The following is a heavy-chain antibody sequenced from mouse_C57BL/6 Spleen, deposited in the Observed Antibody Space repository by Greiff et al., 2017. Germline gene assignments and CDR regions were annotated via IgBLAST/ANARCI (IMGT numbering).Heavy chain of an antibody. V-gene: IGHV2-2*01. J-gene: IGHJ4*01. CDR3: ARMDYGDAPYAMDY. CDR2: IWSGGST. D-gene: IGHD2-4*01. Sequence: VQLVESGPGLVQPSQSLSIPCTVSGFSLTSYGVHWVRQSPGKGLEWLGVIWSGGSTDYNAAFISRLSISKDNSKSQVFFKMNSLQADDTAIYYWARMDYGDAPYAMDYWGQGTSVTVSS. CDR1: GFSLTSYG.